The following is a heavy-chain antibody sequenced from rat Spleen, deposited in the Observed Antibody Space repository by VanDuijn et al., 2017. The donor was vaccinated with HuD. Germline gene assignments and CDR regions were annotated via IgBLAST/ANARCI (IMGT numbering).Heavy chain of an antibody. CDR1: GFTFKNYW. CDR3: ASVDY. CDR2: ISNTGGTT. Sequence: EVQLVESGGGLVQPGRSLKLSCEASGFTFKNYWMTWIRQAPGKGLEWIASISNTGGTTNYPDSVKGRFTISRDNAKTTLYLQMDSLRSEDTATYYCASVDYWGQGVTVTVSS. J-gene: IGHJ2*01. V-gene: IGHV5-31*01.